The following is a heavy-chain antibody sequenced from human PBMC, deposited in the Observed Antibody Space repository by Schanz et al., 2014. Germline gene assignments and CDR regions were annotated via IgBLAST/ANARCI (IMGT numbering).Heavy chain of an antibody. CDR2: INPSGGST. D-gene: IGHD6-13*01. J-gene: IGHJ4*02. V-gene: IGHV1-46*03. CDR1: GYTFTSDS. Sequence: QVQLVQSGAEVKKPGASVKVSCKASGYTFTSDSMHWVRQAPGQELEWMRRINPSGGSTTYAQKFQGRVTMTRDTSTSTVYMELSSLISADAAVYYCARDGLNAAAGGNYWGQGTLVTGSS. CDR3: ARDGLNAAAGGNY.